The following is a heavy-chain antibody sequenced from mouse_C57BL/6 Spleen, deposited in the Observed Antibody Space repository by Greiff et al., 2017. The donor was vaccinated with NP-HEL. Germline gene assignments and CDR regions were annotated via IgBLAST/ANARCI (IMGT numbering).Heavy chain of an antibody. CDR3: TRDPYYYYGSRTWYFDV. Sequence: EVKLVESGEGLVKPGGSLKLSCAASGFTFSSYAMSWVRQTPEKRLEWVAYISSGGDYIYYADTVKGRFTISSDNARNTLYLQMSSLKSEDTAMYYCTRDPYYYYGSRTWYFDVWGTGTTVTVSS. CDR2: ISSGGDYI. V-gene: IGHV5-9-1*02. J-gene: IGHJ1*03. CDR1: GFTFSSYA. D-gene: IGHD1-1*01.